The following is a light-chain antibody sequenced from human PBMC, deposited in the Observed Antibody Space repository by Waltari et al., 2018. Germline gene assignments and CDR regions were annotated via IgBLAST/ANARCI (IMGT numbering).Light chain of an antibody. Sequence: EIVLTQSPATLSLSPGERATLSCRASQSVDSQLAWYQHRPGQAPRPLIYDVSNRATGIPARFSGSGSGTDFTLTISSLEPEDSAVYYCQQRYDWPITFGGGTKVEIK. CDR2: DVS. CDR3: QQRYDWPIT. V-gene: IGKV3-11*01. CDR1: QSVDSQ. J-gene: IGKJ4*01.